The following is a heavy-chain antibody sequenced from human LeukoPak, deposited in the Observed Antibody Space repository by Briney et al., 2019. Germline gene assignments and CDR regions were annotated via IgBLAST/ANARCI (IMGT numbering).Heavy chain of an antibody. CDR1: GYTFSTYA. V-gene: IGHV1-3*02. CDR2: SNAGNGNT. D-gene: IGHD6-19*01. CDR3: ARGDAVADYGMDV. Sequence: ASVKVSCRASGYTFSTYAMHWVRQAPGQRLEWMGWSNAGNGNTKYSQEFQGRLTITRDTSASTAYMELSSLRSEDMAVYYCARGDAVADYGMDVWGQGTTVTVSS. J-gene: IGHJ6*02.